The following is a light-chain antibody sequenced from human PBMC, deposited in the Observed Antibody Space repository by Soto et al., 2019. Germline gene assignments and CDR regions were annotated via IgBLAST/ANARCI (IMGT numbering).Light chain of an antibody. V-gene: IGKV3-15*01. CDR3: QQYNDWPPYT. CDR1: QSIGSN. J-gene: IGKJ2*01. Sequence: EVLMTQSQGTLSASPGETVTVSCRASQSIGSNLAWYQQKPGQAPRLLIYGASTRVIGVPDRFSGGRSGTEFTLTIISLQSEDIAVSFCQQYNDWPPYTFGQGTKLEIK. CDR2: GAS.